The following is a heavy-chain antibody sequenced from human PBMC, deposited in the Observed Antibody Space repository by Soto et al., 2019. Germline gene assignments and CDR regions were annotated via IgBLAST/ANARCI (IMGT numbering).Heavy chain of an antibody. CDR2: ISSNGGST. J-gene: IGHJ4*02. CDR1: GFTFGIYT. D-gene: IGHD1-26*01. V-gene: IGHV3-64D*08. Sequence: GGSLRLSCSASGFTFGIYTMHWVRQATGKGLEYVSAISSNGGSTYYADSVKGRFTISRDNSKNTLYLHMSSLRAEDTAVYYCVKDRKSALGARFDYWGQGMLVTVSS. CDR3: VKDRKSALGARFDY.